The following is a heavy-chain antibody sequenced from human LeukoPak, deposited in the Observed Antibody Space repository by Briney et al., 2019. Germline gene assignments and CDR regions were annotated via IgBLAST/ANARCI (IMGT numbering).Heavy chain of an antibody. CDR1: GGSFSGYY. CDR2: INHSGST. Sequence: SETLSLTCAVYGGSFSGYYWSWIRQPPGKGLEWIGEINHSGSTNYNPSLKSRVTISVGTSKNQFSLKLSSVTAADTAVYYCARAQGVVVPAAIPHTFDIWGQGTMVTVSS. CDR3: ARAQGVVVPAAIPHTFDI. J-gene: IGHJ3*02. D-gene: IGHD2-2*02. V-gene: IGHV4-34*01.